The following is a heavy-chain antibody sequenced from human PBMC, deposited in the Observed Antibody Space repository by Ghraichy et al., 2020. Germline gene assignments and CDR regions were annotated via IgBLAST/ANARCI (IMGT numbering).Heavy chain of an antibody. Sequence: SETLSLTCTVSGGSVSSGSYYWSWIRQPPGKGLEWIGYIYYSGSTNYNPSLKSRVTISVDTSKNQFSLKLSSVTAADTAVYYCAREVGGYSGYAVNWFDPWGQGTLVTVSS. CDR1: GGSVSSGSYY. CDR2: IYYSGST. D-gene: IGHD5-12*01. J-gene: IGHJ5*02. CDR3: AREVGGYSGYAVNWFDP. V-gene: IGHV4-61*01.